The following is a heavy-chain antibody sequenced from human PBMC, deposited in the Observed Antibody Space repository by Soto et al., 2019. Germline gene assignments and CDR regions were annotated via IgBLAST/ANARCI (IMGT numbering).Heavy chain of an antibody. J-gene: IGHJ3*02. CDR3: AAELYSGGRCCSFDI. CDR1: GIIFSNSA. D-gene: IGHD2-15*01. V-gene: IGHV1-58*01. CDR2: IIIAGGGT. Sequence: QMQVVQSGPEVKKPGTSVTVSCKTSGIIFSNSAVQWVRQARGQRLEWLGYIIIAGGGTKYSQNLQGKITITGDMSTNTAYMELSSLRSEDTAIYYCAAELYSGGRCCSFDIWGQGTMITVSS.